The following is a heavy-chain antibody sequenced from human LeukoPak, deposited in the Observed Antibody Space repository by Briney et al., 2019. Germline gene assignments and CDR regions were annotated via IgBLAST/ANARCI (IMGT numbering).Heavy chain of an antibody. V-gene: IGHV3-11*04. CDR1: GFTFSDYY. J-gene: IGHJ6*03. CDR3: AGPRNYYYYYMDV. Sequence: GGSLRLSCAASGFTFSDYYMSWIRQAPGKGLEWVSYISSSGSTIYYADSVKGRFTISRDNAKNSLYLQMNSLRAEDTAVYYCAGPRNYYYYYMDVWGKGTTVTVSS. CDR2: ISSSGSTI.